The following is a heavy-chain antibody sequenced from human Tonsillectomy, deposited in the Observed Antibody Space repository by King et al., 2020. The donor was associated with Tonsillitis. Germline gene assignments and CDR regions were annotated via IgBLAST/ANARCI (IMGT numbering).Heavy chain of an antibody. CDR3: ARDLTGSYSFDY. Sequence: VQLVESGGGLVKPGGSLRLSCAASTFSFTTYSMNWVRQAPGKGLEWVSSISGSGTYIYYADSVKGRFTISRDNSKNSLYLQMDSLRVEDTAVYYCARDLTGSYSFDYWGQGALVTVSS. D-gene: IGHD1-26*01. J-gene: IGHJ4*02. CDR2: ISGSGTYI. CDR1: TFSFTTYS. V-gene: IGHV3-21*01.